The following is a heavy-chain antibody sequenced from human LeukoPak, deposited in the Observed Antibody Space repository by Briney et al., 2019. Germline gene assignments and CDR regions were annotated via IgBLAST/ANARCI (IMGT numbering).Heavy chain of an antibody. CDR3: ARASDPWLQLT. D-gene: IGHD5-24*01. J-gene: IGHJ5*02. Sequence: ASVKVSCKASGYTFTGYYIHWVRQAPGQGLEWMGWINPNSGGTNYAQRFQGRVTMTRDTSISTVYMELSRLRSDDTAVYYCARASDPWLQLTWGQGTLVTVSS. V-gene: IGHV1-2*02. CDR1: GYTFTGYY. CDR2: INPNSGGT.